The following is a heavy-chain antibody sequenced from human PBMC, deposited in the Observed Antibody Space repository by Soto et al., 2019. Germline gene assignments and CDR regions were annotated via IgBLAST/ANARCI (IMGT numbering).Heavy chain of an antibody. Sequence: GGSLRLSCAASGFTFSSYDMHWVRQATGKGLEWVSAIGTAGDTYYPGSVKGRFTNSRENAKNSLYFQMNSLRAGDTAVYFCARGGSDGSGSYWHYYYYMDVWGKGTTVTVSS. V-gene: IGHV3-13*01. CDR1: GFTFSSYD. D-gene: IGHD3-10*01. J-gene: IGHJ6*03. CDR3: ARGGSDGSGSYWHYYYYMDV. CDR2: IGTAGDT.